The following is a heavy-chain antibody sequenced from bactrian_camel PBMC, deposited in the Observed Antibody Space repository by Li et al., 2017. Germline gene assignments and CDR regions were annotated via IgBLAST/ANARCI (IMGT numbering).Heavy chain of an antibody. J-gene: IGHJ4*01. V-gene: IGHV3S53*01. CDR1: GYTDSVAV. CDR3: AATRGPLPVRSAFDEGRYNY. D-gene: IGHD2*01. CDR2: MDSDNSA. Sequence: HVQLVESGGGSVQAGGSLRLSCTMSGYTDSVAVMGWWRQAPGKEREGVAGMDSDNSASYANSVKGRFTISKDNAKNTLYLQMNSLKPEDTATYYGAATRGPLPVRSAFDEGRYNYWGQGTQVTVS.